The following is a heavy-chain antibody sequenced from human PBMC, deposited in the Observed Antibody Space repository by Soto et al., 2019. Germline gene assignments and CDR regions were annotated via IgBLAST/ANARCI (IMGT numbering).Heavy chain of an antibody. Sequence: QVQLVESGGGVVQPGRSLRLSCAASGFTFSSYAMNWVRQAPGKGLEWVAVISYDGSNKYYADSVKGRFTISRDNSKNTLYLQMNSLRAEDTAVYYCAELLRGGWGQGTLVTVSS. D-gene: IGHD3-22*01. CDR1: GFTFSSYA. CDR3: AELLRGG. V-gene: IGHV3-30-3*01. CDR2: ISYDGSNK. J-gene: IGHJ4*02.